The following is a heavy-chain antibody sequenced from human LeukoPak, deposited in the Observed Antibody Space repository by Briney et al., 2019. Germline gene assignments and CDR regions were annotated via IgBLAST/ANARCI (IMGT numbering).Heavy chain of an antibody. J-gene: IGHJ5*02. Sequence: PSETLFLTCTVSGGSISSSSYYWGWIRQPPGKGLEWIGCIYYSGSTYYNPSLKSRFTISVDMSKSQFSLQLTSVTAADTAVYYCARSVGGALRTNWFDPWGQGTLVTVS. V-gene: IGHV4-39*01. D-gene: IGHD3-16*01. CDR2: IYYSGST. CDR3: ARSVGGALRTNWFDP. CDR1: GGSISSSSYY.